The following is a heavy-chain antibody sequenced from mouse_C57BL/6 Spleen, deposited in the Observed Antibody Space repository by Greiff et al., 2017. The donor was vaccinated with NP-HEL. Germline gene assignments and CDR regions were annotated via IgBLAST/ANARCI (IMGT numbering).Heavy chain of an antibody. J-gene: IGHJ2*01. V-gene: IGHV1-64*01. Sequence: QVHVKQSGAELVKPGASVKLSCKASGYTFTSYWMHWVKQRPGQGLEWIGMIHPNSGSTNYNEKFKSKATLTVDKSSSTAYMQLSSLTSEDSAVYYCVLGYDSLYFDYWGQGTTLTVSS. CDR2: IHPNSGST. D-gene: IGHD2-4*01. CDR3: VLGYDSLYFDY. CDR1: GYTFTSYW.